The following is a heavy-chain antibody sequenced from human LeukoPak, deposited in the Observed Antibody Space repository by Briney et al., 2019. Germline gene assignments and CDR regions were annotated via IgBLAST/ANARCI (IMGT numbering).Heavy chain of an antibody. V-gene: IGHV1-18*01. J-gene: IGHJ4*02. Sequence: ASVKVSCKASGYXFRNYGMLWVRQAPGQGLEWMGWVSPYNDNTNYAQNFQGRVTMTTDTSTNLAYMELRSLRYDDTAVYYCAREGHDYGDNTPDYWGRGTLVTVSS. D-gene: IGHD4-17*01. CDR1: GYXFRNYG. CDR2: VSPYNDNT. CDR3: AREGHDYGDNTPDY.